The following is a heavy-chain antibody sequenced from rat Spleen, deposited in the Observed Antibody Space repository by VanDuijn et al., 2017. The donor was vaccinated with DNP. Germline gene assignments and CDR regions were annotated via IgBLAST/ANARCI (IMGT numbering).Heavy chain of an antibody. V-gene: IGHV2-32*01. J-gene: IGHJ2*01. Sequence: QVQLKESGPGLVQPSQTLSLTCTASGFSLNIFHVHWIRQPPGKGLEWMGVMWSDGDTSSNSALKSRLSISRDTSKSQVFLKMNSLQTEDTATYYCARGIPDFDYWGQGVMVTVSS. CDR3: ARGIPDFDY. CDR1: GFSLNIFH. D-gene: IGHD2-2*01. CDR2: MWSDGDT.